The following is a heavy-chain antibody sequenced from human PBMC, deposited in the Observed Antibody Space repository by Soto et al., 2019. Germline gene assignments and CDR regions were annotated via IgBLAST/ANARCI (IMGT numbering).Heavy chain of an antibody. D-gene: IGHD3-3*01. CDR2: IYYSGST. CDR1: GGSISSSSYY. Sequence: SETLSLTCTVSGGSISSSSYYWGWIRQPPGKGLEWIGSIYYSGSTYYNPSLKSRVTISVDTSKNQFSLKLSSVTAADTAVYYCARHRYYDFWSGYLGWFDPWGQGTLVTVSS. V-gene: IGHV4-39*01. CDR3: ARHRYYDFWSGYLGWFDP. J-gene: IGHJ5*02.